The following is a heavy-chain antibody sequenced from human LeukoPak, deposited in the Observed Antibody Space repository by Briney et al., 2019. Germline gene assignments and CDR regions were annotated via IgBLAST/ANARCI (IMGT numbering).Heavy chain of an antibody. J-gene: IGHJ6*02. CDR1: GYTFTGYY. D-gene: IGHD3-10*01. Sequence: ASVKVSCKASGYTFTGYYMHWVRQAPGQGLEWMGWINPNSGGTNYAQKFQGRVTMTRDTSISTAYMELSRLRSDDTAVYYCARIWFGNYYYYGMDVWGQGTTVTVSS. CDR3: ARIWFGNYYYYGMDV. V-gene: IGHV1-2*02. CDR2: INPNSGGT.